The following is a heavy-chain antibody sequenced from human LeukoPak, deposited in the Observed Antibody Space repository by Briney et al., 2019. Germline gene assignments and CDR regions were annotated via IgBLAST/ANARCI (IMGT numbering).Heavy chain of an antibody. Sequence: SETLSLTCTVSGGSISSYYWSWIRQPPGKGLEWIGYIYYSGSTNYNPSLKSRFTISVDTSKNQFSLKLSSVTAADTAVYYCARRLLVGATRGGQTYGSFDPWGQGTLVTVSS. CDR3: ARRLLVGATRGGQTYGSFDP. CDR1: GGSISSYY. CDR2: IYYSGST. D-gene: IGHD1-26*01. V-gene: IGHV4-59*01. J-gene: IGHJ5*02.